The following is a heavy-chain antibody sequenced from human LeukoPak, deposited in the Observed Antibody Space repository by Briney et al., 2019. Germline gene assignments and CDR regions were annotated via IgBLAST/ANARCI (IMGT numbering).Heavy chain of an antibody. D-gene: IGHD4-23*01. CDR2: ISSSSSYI. CDR3: ARVSTVVTSVGY. V-gene: IGHV3-21*01. Sequence: GGSLRLSCAASGFTFSSYSMNWVRQAPGKGLEWVSSISSSSSYIYYADSVKGRFTISRDNAKNSLYLQMNSLRAEDSAVYYCARVSTVVTSVGYWGQGTLVTVSS. J-gene: IGHJ4*02. CDR1: GFTFSSYS.